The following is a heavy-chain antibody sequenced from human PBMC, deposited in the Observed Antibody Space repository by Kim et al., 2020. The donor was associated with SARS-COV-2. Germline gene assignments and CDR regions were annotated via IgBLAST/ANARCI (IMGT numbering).Heavy chain of an antibody. CDR1: GFTFSSYG. V-gene: IGHV3-30*03. J-gene: IGHJ6*02. D-gene: IGHD2-2*01. CDR2: ISYDGSNK. Sequence: GGSLRLSCAASGFTFSSYGMHWVRQAPGKGLEWVAVISYDGSNKYYADSVKGRFTISRDNSKNTLYLQMNSLRAEDTAVYYCAMGGVPAAMPVDGLGGMDVWGQGTTVTVSS. CDR3: AMGGVPAAMPVDGLGGMDV.